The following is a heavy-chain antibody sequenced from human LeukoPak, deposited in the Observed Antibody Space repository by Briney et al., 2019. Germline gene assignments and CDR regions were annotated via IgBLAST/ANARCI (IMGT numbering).Heavy chain of an antibody. CDR3: AKASSRLLQYFDY. J-gene: IGHJ4*02. D-gene: IGHD1-1*01. V-gene: IGHV3-23*01. Sequence: PGGSLRLSCAASGFTFSTYAVTWVRQAPGKGLEWVSAISRTGDYTYYADSMEGRFTISRDNSKNTLYLQMNSLRAEDTAAYHCAKASSRLLQYFDYWGQGTLVTVSS. CDR1: GFTFSTYA. CDR2: ISRTGDYT.